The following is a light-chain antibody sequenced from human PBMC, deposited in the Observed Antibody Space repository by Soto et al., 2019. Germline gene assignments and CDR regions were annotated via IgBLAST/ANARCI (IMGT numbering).Light chain of an antibody. CDR1: QTVSSD. V-gene: IGKV3-15*01. CDR3: QQYNIWWA. J-gene: IGKJ1*01. Sequence: EFVLTQSPGTLSLSPGERATLSCRASQTVSSDLACYQHKPGQAPRLLIYAASTRATGIPARFSGSGSGTEFTLTISSLQSEDFAVYYCQQYNIWWAFGQGTKV. CDR2: AAS.